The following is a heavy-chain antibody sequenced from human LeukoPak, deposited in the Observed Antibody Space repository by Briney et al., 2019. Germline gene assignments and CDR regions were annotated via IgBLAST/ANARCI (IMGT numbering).Heavy chain of an antibody. V-gene: IGHV4-4*07. D-gene: IGHD3-16*01. CDR1: GAFISTYY. Sequence: SETLSLTCTVSGAFISTYYWSWIRQPAGKGLKWVGRIFASGTTNYNPSLESRVAMSVDTSKNQFSLNLSSVTAADTAIYYCVQDGPLRSDYWGQGTLVTVSS. CDR3: VQDGPLRSDY. J-gene: IGHJ4*02. CDR2: IFASGTT.